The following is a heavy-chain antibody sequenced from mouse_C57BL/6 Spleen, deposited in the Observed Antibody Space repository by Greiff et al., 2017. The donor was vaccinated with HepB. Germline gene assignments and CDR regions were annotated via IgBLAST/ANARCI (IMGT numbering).Heavy chain of an antibody. CDR2: IDPSDSET. J-gene: IGHJ1*03. D-gene: IGHD2-3*01. Sequence: QVQLKQPGAELVRPGSSVKLSCKASGYTFTSYWMHWVKQRPIQGLEWIGNIDPSDSETHYNQKFKDKATLTVDKSSSTAYMQLSSLTSEDSAVYYCARIYDGYYALWYFDVWGTGTTVTVSS. CDR1: GYTFTSYW. CDR3: ARIYDGYYALWYFDV. V-gene: IGHV1-52*01.